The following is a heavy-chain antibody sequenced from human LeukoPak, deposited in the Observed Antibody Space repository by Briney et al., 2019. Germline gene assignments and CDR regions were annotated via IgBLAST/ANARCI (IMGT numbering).Heavy chain of an antibody. Sequence: GGSLRLSCAASGFTFSSYSTNWVRQAPGKGLEWVSSISSSSSYIYYADSVKGRFTISRDNAKNSLYLQMNSLRAEDTAVYYCARGSLLDCSSTSCYQGWFDPWGQGTLVTVSS. D-gene: IGHD2-2*01. V-gene: IGHV3-21*01. CDR1: GFTFSSYS. J-gene: IGHJ5*02. CDR3: ARGSLLDCSSTSCYQGWFDP. CDR2: ISSSSSYI.